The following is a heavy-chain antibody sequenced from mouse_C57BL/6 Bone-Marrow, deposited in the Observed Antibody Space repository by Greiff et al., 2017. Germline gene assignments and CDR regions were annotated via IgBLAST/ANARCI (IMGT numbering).Heavy chain of an antibody. J-gene: IGHJ3*01. CDR3: ARGGDDGYYEGFAY. V-gene: IGHV1-72*01. D-gene: IGHD2-3*01. CDR1: GYTFTSYW. CDR2: IDPNSGGT. Sequence: QVQLKQPGAELVKPGASVKLSCKASGYTFTSYWMHWVKQRPGRGLEWIGRIDPNSGGTKYNEKFKSKATLTVDKPSSTAYMQLSSLTSEDSAVYYCARGGDDGYYEGFAYWGQGTLVTVSA.